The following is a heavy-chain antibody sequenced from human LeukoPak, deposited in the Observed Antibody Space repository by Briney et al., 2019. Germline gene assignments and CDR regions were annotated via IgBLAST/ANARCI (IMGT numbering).Heavy chain of an antibody. CDR2: ISSSSSTI. J-gene: IGHJ4*02. CDR1: GFTFSSYS. V-gene: IGHV3-48*01. D-gene: IGHD5-24*01. Sequence: GGSLRLSCAASGFTFSSYSMNWVRQAPGKGLEWVSYISSSSSTIYYADSVKGRFTVSRDNSLNTLHLQMNSLKTEDTAVYYCAREFGHNRWYFDYWGQGALVTVSS. CDR3: AREFGHNRWYFDY.